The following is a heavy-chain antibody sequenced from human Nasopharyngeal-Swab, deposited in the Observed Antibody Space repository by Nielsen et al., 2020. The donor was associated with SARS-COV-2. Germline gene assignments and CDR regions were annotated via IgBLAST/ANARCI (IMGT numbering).Heavy chain of an antibody. CDR1: DGPTSSSSYY. D-gene: IGHD5-18*01. CDR3: DSQAYLNWFDP. V-gene: IGHV4-39*01. CDR2: IYYSGNT. J-gene: IGHJ5*02. Sequence: SETLSLTCTVPDGPTSSSSYYWGSIRQPPGKGLEWIGSIYYSGNTYYNPSLKSRVTIYVDTSPNQFSLKLSSVTAADTAVYYRDSQAYLNWFDPWGQGTLVTVSS.